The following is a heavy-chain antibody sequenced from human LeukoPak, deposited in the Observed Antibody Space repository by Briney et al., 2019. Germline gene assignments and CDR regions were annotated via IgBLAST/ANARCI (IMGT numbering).Heavy chain of an antibody. CDR1: GGTFTSYA. D-gene: IGHD3-9*01. CDR3: ARGLLIRYAFDI. CDR2: IIPIFGTA. V-gene: IGHV1-69*05. Sequence: ASVKVSCKASGGTFTSYAISWVRQAPGQGLEWMGRIIPIFGTANYAQKFQGRVTITTDESTSTAYMELSSLRSEDTAVYYCARGLLIRYAFDIWGQGTMVTVSS. J-gene: IGHJ3*02.